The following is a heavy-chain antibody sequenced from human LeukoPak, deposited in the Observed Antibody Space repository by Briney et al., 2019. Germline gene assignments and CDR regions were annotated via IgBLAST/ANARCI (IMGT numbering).Heavy chain of an antibody. CDR2: IYPGDSDT. Sequence: GESLKISCKGSVYSFTSYWIGWVRQMPGKGLEWMGIIYPGDSDTRYSPSFQGQVTISADKSISTAYLQWSSLKASDTAMYYCARSIGSSWTYNWFDPWGQGTLVTVSS. CDR1: VYSFTSYW. CDR3: ARSIGSSWTYNWFDP. D-gene: IGHD6-13*01. J-gene: IGHJ5*02. V-gene: IGHV5-51*01.